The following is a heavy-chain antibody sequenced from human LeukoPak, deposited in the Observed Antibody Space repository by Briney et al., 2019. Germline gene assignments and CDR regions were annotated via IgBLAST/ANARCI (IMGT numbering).Heavy chain of an antibody. D-gene: IGHD3-22*01. Sequence: ASVKVSSTASGGTFSSYAISWVRQAPGQGGGWLGRIIPILGIANYAQTFQGRVTITADKSTSTAYMELSSLRSEDTAVYYCAREYYDSSGSDYWGQGTLVTVSS. V-gene: IGHV1-69*04. CDR2: IIPILGIA. CDR3: AREYYDSSGSDY. J-gene: IGHJ4*02. CDR1: GGTFSSYA.